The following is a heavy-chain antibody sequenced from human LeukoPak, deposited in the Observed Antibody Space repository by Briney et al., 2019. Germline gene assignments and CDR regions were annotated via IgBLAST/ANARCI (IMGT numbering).Heavy chain of an antibody. CDR1: GGSISSYY. J-gene: IGHJ6*03. D-gene: IGHD5-18*01. V-gene: IGHV4-4*07. CDR2: IYTSGST. CDR3: ARGGSRTQLWLLPGPDYYYYYYMDV. Sequence: SETLSLTCTVSGGSISSYYWSWIRQPAGKGLEWIGRIYTSGSTNYNPSLKGRVTMSVDTSKNQFSLKLSSVTAADTAVYYCARGGSRTQLWLLPGPDYYYYYYMDVWGKGTTVTVSS.